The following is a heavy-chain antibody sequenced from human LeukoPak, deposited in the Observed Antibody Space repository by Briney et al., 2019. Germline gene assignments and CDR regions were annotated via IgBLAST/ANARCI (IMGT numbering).Heavy chain of an antibody. Sequence: PSGTLSLTCAVSGGSISSSNWWSWVRQPPGKGLEWIGEIYHSGSTNYNPSLKSRVTISVDKSKNQFSLQLSSVTAADTAVYYCARYMSSSWSPYYYYGMDVWGQGTTVTVSS. D-gene: IGHD6-13*01. CDR3: ARYMSSSWSPYYYYGMDV. CDR2: IYHSGST. J-gene: IGHJ6*02. V-gene: IGHV4-4*02. CDR1: GGSISSSNW.